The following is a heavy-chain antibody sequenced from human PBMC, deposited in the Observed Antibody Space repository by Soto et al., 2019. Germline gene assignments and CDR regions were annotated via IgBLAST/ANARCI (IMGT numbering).Heavy chain of an antibody. CDR2: MNPNSGNT. CDR3: ARGGGRGYSYDNPYYYYYYMDV. J-gene: IGHJ6*03. V-gene: IGHV1-8*01. CDR1: GYTFTSYD. D-gene: IGHD5-18*01. Sequence: QVPLVQSGAEVKKPGASVKVSCKASGYTFTSYDINWVRQATGQGLEWMGWMNPNSGNTGYAQKFQGRVTMTRNTSISTAYMELSSLRSEDTAVYYCARGGGRGYSYDNPYYYYYYMDVWGKGTTVTVSS.